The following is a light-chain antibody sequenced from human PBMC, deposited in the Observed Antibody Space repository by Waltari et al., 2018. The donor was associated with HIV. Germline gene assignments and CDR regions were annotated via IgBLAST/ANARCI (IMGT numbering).Light chain of an antibody. CDR3: AAWDTSLSGSVV. Sequence: QSVLTQPPSASGTPRQRVTISCSGSSSNIGSNYVYWYHQLPGTAPKLLIYRNNQRPSGFPDRFSGSKSGTSASLAISGLRSEDEADYYCAAWDTSLSGSVVFGGGTKLTVL. V-gene: IGLV1-47*01. CDR1: SSNIGSNY. CDR2: RNN. J-gene: IGLJ2*01.